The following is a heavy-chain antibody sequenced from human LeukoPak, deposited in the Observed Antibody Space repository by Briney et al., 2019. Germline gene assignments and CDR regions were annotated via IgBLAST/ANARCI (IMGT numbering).Heavy chain of an antibody. J-gene: IGHJ3*02. V-gene: IGHV3-48*03. CDR2: ISGSGGTI. CDR1: GFTFSSCE. Sequence: GGSLRLSCAASGFTFSSCEMNWVRQAPGKGLEWVSYISGSGGTIYYADSVKGRFTISRDNAKNSLYLQMNSLRPEDTAVYYCARKAAPVVAAQPDAVDIWGQGTMVTVSS. CDR3: ARKAAPVVAAQPDAVDI. D-gene: IGHD2-15*01.